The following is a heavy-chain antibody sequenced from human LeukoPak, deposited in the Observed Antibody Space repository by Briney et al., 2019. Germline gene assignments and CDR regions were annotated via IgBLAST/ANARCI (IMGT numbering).Heavy chain of an antibody. CDR1: GFTFSSYA. CDR2: ISGSASPA. J-gene: IGHJ4*02. V-gene: IGHV3-23*01. D-gene: IGHD6-13*01. Sequence: TGGSLRLSCAASGFTFSSYAMSWVRQAPGEGLELVSSISGSASPAYYADSVKGRFTISRDNSMNTLFLQMNSLRAEDTAVYYCAKRAAAGSTDYWGQGTLVTVSS. CDR3: AKRAAAGSTDY.